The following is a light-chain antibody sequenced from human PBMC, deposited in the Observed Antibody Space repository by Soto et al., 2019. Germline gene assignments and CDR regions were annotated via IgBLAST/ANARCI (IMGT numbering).Light chain of an antibody. Sequence: DIQMTQSPSTLSASLGDRVTITCRASQSISSGLAWYQQKPGKAPKVLIYDASSLQSGVPSRFSGSGSGTEFTLTISSLQPEDFAIYYCQQYNSSSPWTFGHGTKVEIK. J-gene: IGKJ1*01. CDR2: DAS. V-gene: IGKV1-5*01. CDR3: QQYNSSSPWT. CDR1: QSISSG.